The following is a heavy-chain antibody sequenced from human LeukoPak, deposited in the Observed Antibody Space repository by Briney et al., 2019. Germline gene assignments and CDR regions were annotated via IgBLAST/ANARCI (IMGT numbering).Heavy chain of an antibody. V-gene: IGHV3-48*01. CDR2: ITGRSNTI. J-gene: IGHJ6*02. D-gene: IGHD2-2*01. CDR3: ASRYQGDSYGMVV. Sequence: GGSLRLSCSGSGFIFSSYSMNWVRQAPGQGPEWIAYITGRSNTIYYAESVKGRFTISRDNGKNSLYLQMDNLTAEDTAVYYCASRYQGDSYGMVVWGQGTTVTVSS. CDR1: GFIFSSYS.